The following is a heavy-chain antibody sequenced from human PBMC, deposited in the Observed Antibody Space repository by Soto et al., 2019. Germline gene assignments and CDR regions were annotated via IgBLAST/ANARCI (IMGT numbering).Heavy chain of an antibody. J-gene: IGHJ4*02. CDR2: ISYDGSNK. CDR1: GFTFSSYA. CDR3: ARDDLGYCSGGSCYCDH. Sequence: QVQLVESGGGVVQPGRSLRLSCAASGFTFSSYAMHWVRQAPGKGLEWVAVISYDGSNKYYADSVKGRFTISRDNSKNTLYLQMNSLRAEDTAVYYCARDDLGYCSGGSCYCDHWGQGTLVTVSS. V-gene: IGHV3-30-3*01. D-gene: IGHD2-15*01.